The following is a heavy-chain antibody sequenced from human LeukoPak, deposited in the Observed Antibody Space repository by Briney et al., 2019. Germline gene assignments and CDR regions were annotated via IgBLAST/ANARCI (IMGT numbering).Heavy chain of an antibody. D-gene: IGHD4-17*01. J-gene: IGHJ3*02. CDR1: GFTFSSYA. Sequence: RGGSLRLSCAASGFTFSSYAMSWVRQAPGKGLEWVSSLSGSGDNTYYADSVKGRFTISRDNSKNKLYLQMNSLRVEDTAVYYCAKDLTVTTRGDALDIWGQGTMVTVSS. CDR2: LSGSGDNT. V-gene: IGHV3-23*01. CDR3: AKDLTVTTRGDALDI.